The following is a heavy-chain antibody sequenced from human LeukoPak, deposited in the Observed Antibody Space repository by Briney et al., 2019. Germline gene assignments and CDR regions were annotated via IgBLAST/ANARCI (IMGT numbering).Heavy chain of an antibody. CDR2: ISGSGDNT. CDR1: GITFSGSA. CDR3: VRLFGDRYGRLDY. J-gene: IGHJ4*02. D-gene: IGHD5-18*01. Sequence: PGGSLRLSCAASGITFSGSAMGWVRQAPGEGLEWLSTISGSGDNTYYADSVKGRFTISRDNSKNMLYLQMNSLRAEDTAVYYCVRLFGDRYGRLDYWGQGTLVTVSS. V-gene: IGHV3-23*01.